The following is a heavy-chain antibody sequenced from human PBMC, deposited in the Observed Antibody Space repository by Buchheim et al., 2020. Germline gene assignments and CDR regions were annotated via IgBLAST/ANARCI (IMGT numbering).Heavy chain of an antibody. J-gene: IGHJ4*02. D-gene: IGHD2-2*01. CDR2: IYYSGST. CDR1: GGSISSYY. V-gene: IGHV4-59*01. Sequence: QVQLQESGPGLVKPSETLSLTCTVSGGSISSYYWSWIRQPPGKGLEWIGYIYYSGSTNYNPSLKSQVPISVYTSKNQFSLRLSSVTAADTAVYYCARGAYAEGFDYWGQGTL. CDR3: ARGAYAEGFDY.